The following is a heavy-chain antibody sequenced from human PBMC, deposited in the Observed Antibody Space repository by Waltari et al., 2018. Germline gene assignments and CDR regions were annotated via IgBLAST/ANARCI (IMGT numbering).Heavy chain of an antibody. Sequence: QVQLVQSGAEVKKPGSSVKVSCKASGGTFSSYAISWVRQAPGQGLEWMGGIIPIFGTANYAQKFQGRVTITTAASTSTAYMELSSLRPEDTAVYYCASNYGGADAFDIWGQGTMVPVSS. V-gene: IGHV1-69*05. CDR1: GGTFSSYA. D-gene: IGHD4-17*01. CDR3: ASNYGGADAFDI. J-gene: IGHJ3*02. CDR2: IIPIFGTA.